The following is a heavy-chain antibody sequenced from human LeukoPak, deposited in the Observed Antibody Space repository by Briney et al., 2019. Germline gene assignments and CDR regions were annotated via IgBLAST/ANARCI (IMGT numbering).Heavy chain of an antibody. D-gene: IGHD5-12*01. V-gene: IGHV3-7*01. Sequence: GGSLRLSCAASGVTLSSFWMTWVRQAPGKGLEWVANINQDGSEKYYVDSVKGRFTISRDNGKNSVYLQMNSLRAEDTAVYYCARDGGVSGYDLLDYWGQGTLVTVSS. J-gene: IGHJ4*02. CDR1: GVTLSSFW. CDR3: ARDGGVSGYDLLDY. CDR2: INQDGSEK.